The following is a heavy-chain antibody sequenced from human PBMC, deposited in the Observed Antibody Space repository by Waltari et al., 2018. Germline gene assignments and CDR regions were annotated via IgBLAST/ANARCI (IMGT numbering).Heavy chain of an antibody. V-gene: IGHV4-59*02. D-gene: IGHD6-13*01. J-gene: IGHJ4*02. Sequence: QVQLQESGPGLVKPSETLSLTCTVSGASVTTAYWSGIRQPPGKGREWIGYIYSSGSTNYNPSLQSRVTISIETSKNQFSLNLTSVTAADTAVYYCAKSKSGDSNDHFDYWGQGTLVTVSS. CDR3: AKSKSGDSNDHFDY. CDR1: GASVTTAY. CDR2: IYSSGST.